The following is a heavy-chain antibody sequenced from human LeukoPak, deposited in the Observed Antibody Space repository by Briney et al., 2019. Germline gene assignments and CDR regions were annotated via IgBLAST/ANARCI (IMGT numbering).Heavy chain of an antibody. CDR1: GFSLSNYW. J-gene: IGHJ4*02. CDR3: GREKRGSYAPGLDS. V-gene: IGHV3-7*01. Sequence: AGGSLRLSCAASGFSLSNYWISWVRQAPGKGLEWVANIKLDGSEKYYVNSVKGRFTISRDNAKNSLNLQMNSLRVEDTAVYYCGREKRGSYAPGLDSGGKETLAT. D-gene: IGHD1-26*01. CDR2: IKLDGSEK.